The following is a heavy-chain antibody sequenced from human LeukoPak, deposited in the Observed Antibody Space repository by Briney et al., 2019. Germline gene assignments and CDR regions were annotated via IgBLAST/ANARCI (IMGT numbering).Heavy chain of an antibody. CDR1: GYTFTGYY. CDR3: AREASIFGPLAFDI. Sequence: ASVKVSCKASGYTFTGYYMHWVRQAPGQGLEWMGWINPNSGGTNYAQKFQGRVTMTRDTSISTAYMELSGLRSDDTAVYYCAREASIFGPLAFDIWGQGTMVTVSS. J-gene: IGHJ3*02. D-gene: IGHD3/OR15-3a*01. V-gene: IGHV1-2*02. CDR2: INPNSGGT.